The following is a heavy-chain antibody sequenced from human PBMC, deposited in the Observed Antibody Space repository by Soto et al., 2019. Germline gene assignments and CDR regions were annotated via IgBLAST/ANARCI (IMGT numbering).Heavy chain of an antibody. CDR1: GFTFSSYA. CDR3: AKVSGGYYDSSGYYYYPFDY. J-gene: IGHJ4*02. D-gene: IGHD3-22*01. CDR2: ISGSGGST. Sequence: GGSLRLSCAASGFTFSSYAMSWVRQAPGKGLEWVSVISGSGGSTYYADSVKGRFTISRDNSKNTLYLQMNSLRAEDTAVYYCAKVSGGYYDSSGYYYYPFDYWGQGTLVTVSS. V-gene: IGHV3-23*01.